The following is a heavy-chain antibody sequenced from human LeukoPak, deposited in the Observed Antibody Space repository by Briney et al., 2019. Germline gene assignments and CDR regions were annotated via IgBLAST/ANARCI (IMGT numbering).Heavy chain of an antibody. V-gene: IGHV4-61*02. CDR3: ASGSGWLGATPLDY. J-gene: IGHJ4*02. CDR2: IYTSGST. Sequence: SETLSLTCTVSGGSISSSSYYWSWIRQPAGKGLEWIGRIYTSGSTNYNPSLKSRVTMSVDTSKNQFSLKLSSVTAADTAVYYCASGSGWLGATPLDYWGQGTLVTVSS. CDR1: GGSISSSSYY. D-gene: IGHD6-19*01.